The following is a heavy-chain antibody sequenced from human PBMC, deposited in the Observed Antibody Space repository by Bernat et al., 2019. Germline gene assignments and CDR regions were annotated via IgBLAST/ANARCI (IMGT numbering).Heavy chain of an antibody. CDR2: IIGSGGST. Sequence: EVQLLESGGGLVQPGGSLRLPCAASGLTFSSYAMSWVRQAPGKGLEWVSAIIGSGGSTYDADAVKGRFTISRDNSQNTEYLKMNSLRAEDTAVDYCAKGLMVRGVSSLDYWGQGTLITVCS. J-gene: IGHJ4*02. CDR1: GLTFSSYA. CDR3: AKGLMVRGVSSLDY. D-gene: IGHD3-10*01. V-gene: IGHV3-23*01.